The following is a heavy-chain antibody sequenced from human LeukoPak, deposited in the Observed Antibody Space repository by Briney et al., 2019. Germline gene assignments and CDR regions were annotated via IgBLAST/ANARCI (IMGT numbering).Heavy chain of an antibody. J-gene: IGHJ4*02. V-gene: IGHV4-39*07. CDR1: GDSVSSTNYY. D-gene: IGHD3-10*01. CDR2: VYYSGRT. Sequence: ASETVSLTCTVSGDSVSSTNYYWGWVRQPPGKGLEWIGSVYYSGRTYYNTSLKSRVSISLDSSENRFSLHLTSVAAADTALYYCARQRGSMVRGVKMGPGVGCFDSWGQGILVTVSS. CDR3: ARQRGSMVRGVKMGPGVGCFDS.